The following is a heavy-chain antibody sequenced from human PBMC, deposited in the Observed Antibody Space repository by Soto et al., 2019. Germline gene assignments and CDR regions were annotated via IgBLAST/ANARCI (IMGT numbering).Heavy chain of an antibody. CDR2: ISSSSSYI. J-gene: IGHJ2*01. Sequence: EVQLVESGGGLVKPGGSLRLSCAASGFTFSSYSMNWVRQAPGKGLEWVSSISSSSSYIYYADSVKGRFTLSRDNAKNSLYLQMKSLRAEDRAVYYCARTPFFSLHEYGDEELVGDWYFDLWGRGTLVTVSS. D-gene: IGHD4-17*01. CDR1: GFTFSSYS. CDR3: ARTPFFSLHEYGDEELVGDWYFDL. V-gene: IGHV3-21*01.